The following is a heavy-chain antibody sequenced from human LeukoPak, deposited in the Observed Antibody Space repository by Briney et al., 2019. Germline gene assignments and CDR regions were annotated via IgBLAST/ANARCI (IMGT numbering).Heavy chain of an antibody. Sequence: PGGSLRLSCAASGFTFSSYAMHWVRQAPGKGLEWVAVISYDGSNKYYADSVKGRFTISRDNSKNTLYLQMNSLRAEDTAVYYCARAILEYSSPMNYWGQGTLVTVPS. CDR2: ISYDGSNK. CDR1: GFTFSSYA. V-gene: IGHV3-30-3*01. D-gene: IGHD6-6*01. CDR3: ARAILEYSSPMNY. J-gene: IGHJ4*02.